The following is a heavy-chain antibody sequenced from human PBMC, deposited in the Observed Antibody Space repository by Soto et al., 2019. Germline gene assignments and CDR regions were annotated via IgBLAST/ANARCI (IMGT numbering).Heavy chain of an antibody. CDR2: INPSGST. Sequence: QVQLQQWGAGLLKPSETLSLTGAVYGGSFSGYYWSWIRQPPGKGLEWIGEINPSGSTNYNPSLKSRVTISVDTSKNQFSLKLSSVTAADTAVYYCARARGYGVIHFDYWGQGTLVTVSS. V-gene: IGHV4-34*01. CDR3: ARARGYGVIHFDY. J-gene: IGHJ4*02. D-gene: IGHD4-17*01. CDR1: GGSFSGYY.